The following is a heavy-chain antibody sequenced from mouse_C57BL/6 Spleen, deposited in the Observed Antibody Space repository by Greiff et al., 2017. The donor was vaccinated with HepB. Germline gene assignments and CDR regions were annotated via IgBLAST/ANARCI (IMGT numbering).Heavy chain of an antibody. CDR2: INPNNGGT. CDR1: GYTFTDYY. J-gene: IGHJ1*03. CDR3: ARYYDSLYWYFDV. V-gene: IGHV1-26*01. Sequence: EVQLQQSGPELVKPGASVKISCKASGYTFTDYYMNWVKQSHGKSLEWIGDINPNNGGTSYNQKFKGKATLTVDKSSSTAYMELRSLTSEDSAVYYCARYYDSLYWYFDVWGTGTTVTVSS. D-gene: IGHD2-4*01.